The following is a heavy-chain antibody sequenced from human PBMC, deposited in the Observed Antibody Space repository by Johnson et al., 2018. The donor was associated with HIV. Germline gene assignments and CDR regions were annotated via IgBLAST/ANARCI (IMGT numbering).Heavy chain of an antibody. CDR2: IYSGGNT. CDR3: ARGKWLDAFDI. CDR1: GLTVSSNY. D-gene: IGHD6-19*01. J-gene: IGHJ3*02. Sequence: VQLVESGGGLIQPGGSLRLSCAASGLTVSSNYMNWVRQAPGKGLEWVSVIYSGGNTYYADSVKGRFSISRDNSKNTVYLQMNNLRAEETAVYYCARGKWLDAFDIWGQGTMVTVSS. V-gene: IGHV3-53*01.